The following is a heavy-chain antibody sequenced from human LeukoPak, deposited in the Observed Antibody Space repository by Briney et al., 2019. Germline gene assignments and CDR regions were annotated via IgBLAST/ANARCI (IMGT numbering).Heavy chain of an antibody. D-gene: IGHD6-19*01. J-gene: IGHJ6*02. CDR2: IIPILGIA. V-gene: IGHV1-69*02. CDR1: GGTFSSYT. Sequence: ASVKVSCKASGGTFSSYTVSWVRQAPGQGLEWMGRIIPILGIANYAQKFQGRVTITADKSTSTAYMELSSLRSEDTAVYYCARGKRSSEVDVWGQGTTVTVSS. CDR3: ARGKRSSEVDV.